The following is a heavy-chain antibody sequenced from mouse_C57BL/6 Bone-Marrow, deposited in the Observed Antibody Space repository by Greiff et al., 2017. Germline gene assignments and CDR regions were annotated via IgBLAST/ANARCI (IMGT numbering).Heavy chain of an antibody. J-gene: IGHJ4*01. D-gene: IGHD3-2*02. CDR2: INPNYGTT. CDR1: GYSFTDYN. Sequence: VQLQQSGPELVKPGASVKISCKASGYSFTDYNMNWVKQSHGKSLEWIGVINPNYGTTSYNQKFKGKATLTVDQSSSTAYMQLNSLTSEDSAVYYGARWGDSSGSYAMDYWGQGTSVTVSS. V-gene: IGHV1-39*01. CDR3: ARWGDSSGSYAMDY.